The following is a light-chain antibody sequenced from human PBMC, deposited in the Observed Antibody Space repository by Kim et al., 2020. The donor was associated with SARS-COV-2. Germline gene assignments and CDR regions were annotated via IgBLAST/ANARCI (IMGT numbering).Light chain of an antibody. CDR2: DIT. J-gene: IGLJ2*01. CDR1: SSDIGTYSY. CDR3: GCYTTSIIQI. Sequence: QSALTQPASVSGSPGQSITISCTGTSSDIGTYSYVSWFQQHPGKAPKLILFDITDRPSGISDRFSGSKSGNTASLTISGLQAEDEADYYCGCYTTSIIQIFGGGTKLTVL. V-gene: IGLV2-14*03.